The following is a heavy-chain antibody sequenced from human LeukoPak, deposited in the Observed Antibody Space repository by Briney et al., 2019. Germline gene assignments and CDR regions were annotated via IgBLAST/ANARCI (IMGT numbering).Heavy chain of an antibody. CDR1: GFTFSGYA. Sequence: PGGSLRLSCAASGFTFSGYAMSWVRQAPGKGLEWVSAISGSGGSTYYADSVKGRFTISRDNSKNTLYLQMNSLRAEDTAVYYCAKDGPDIVVVTATSYYFDYWGQGTLVTVSS. CDR3: AKDGPDIVVVTATSYYFDY. J-gene: IGHJ4*02. CDR2: ISGSGGST. D-gene: IGHD2-21*02. V-gene: IGHV3-23*01.